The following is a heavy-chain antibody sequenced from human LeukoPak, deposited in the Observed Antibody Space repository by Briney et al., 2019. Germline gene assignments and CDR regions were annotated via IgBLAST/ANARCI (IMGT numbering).Heavy chain of an antibody. Sequence: SETLSVTCTVSGGSISSSSYYWGWIRQPPGKGLEWLGSIYYSGSTYYNPSLKSRVTISVDTSKNQFSLKLSSVTAADTAVYYCARQTHISLLWFGESSNFYDYWGQGTLVTVSS. J-gene: IGHJ4*02. CDR2: IYYSGST. CDR1: GGSISSSSYY. V-gene: IGHV4-39*01. D-gene: IGHD3-10*01. CDR3: ARQTHISLLWFGESSNFYDY.